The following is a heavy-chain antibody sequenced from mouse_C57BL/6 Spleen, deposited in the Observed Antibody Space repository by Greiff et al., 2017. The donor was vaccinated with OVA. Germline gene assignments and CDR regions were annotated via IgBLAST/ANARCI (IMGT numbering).Heavy chain of an antibody. CDR1: GYTFTDYE. Sequence: VQGVESGAELVRPGASVTLSCKASGYTFTDYEMHWVKQTPVHGLEWIGAIDPETGGTAYNQKFKGKAILTADKSSSTAYMELRSLTSEDSAVYYCTRYVAWFAYWGQGTLVTVSA. CDR2: IDPETGGT. J-gene: IGHJ3*01. V-gene: IGHV1-15*01. CDR3: TRYVAWFAY.